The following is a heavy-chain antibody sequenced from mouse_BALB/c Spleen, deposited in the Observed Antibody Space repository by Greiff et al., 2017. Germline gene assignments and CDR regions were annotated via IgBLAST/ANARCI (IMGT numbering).Heavy chain of an antibody. CDR3: AREGLEVNYYAMDY. CDR1: GFNIKDTY. CDR2: IDPANGNT. V-gene: IGHV14-3*02. J-gene: IGHJ4*01. D-gene: IGHD2-1*01. Sequence: VQLQQSGAELVKPGASVKLSCTASGFNIKDTYMHWVKQRPEQGLEWIGRIDPANGNTKYDPKFQGKATITADTSSNTAYLQLSSLTSEDTAVYYCAREGLEVNYYAMDYWGQGTSVTVSS.